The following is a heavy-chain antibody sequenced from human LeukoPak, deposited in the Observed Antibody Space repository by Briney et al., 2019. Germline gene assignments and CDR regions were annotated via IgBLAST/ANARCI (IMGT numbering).Heavy chain of an antibody. CDR3: AKGHIVVVTAIFFDY. Sequence: GGSLRLSCAASGFSLSSFAMGWVRQPPGKGLEWVSAITGSTGLTYYGDSVKGRFTISRDNSKNTLYLQMNSLRAEDTAVYYCAKGHIVVVTAIFFDYWGQGTLVTVSS. J-gene: IGHJ4*02. CDR1: GFSLSSFA. V-gene: IGHV3-23*01. CDR2: ITGSTGLT. D-gene: IGHD2-21*02.